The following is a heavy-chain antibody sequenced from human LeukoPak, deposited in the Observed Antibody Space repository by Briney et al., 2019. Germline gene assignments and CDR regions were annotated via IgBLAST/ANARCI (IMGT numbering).Heavy chain of an antibody. CDR3: ARGGPLGYCSSTSCYSFDY. D-gene: IGHD2-2*01. CDR1: GFTFSSYW. J-gene: IGHJ4*02. V-gene: IGHV3-7*03. CDR2: IKQDGSEK. Sequence: QSGGSLRLSCAASGFTFSSYWMSWVRQAPGKGLEWVANIKQDGSEKYYVDSVKGRFTISRDNSKNTLYLQMNSLRAEDTAVYHCARGGPLGYCSSTSCYSFDYWGQGSLVTVSA.